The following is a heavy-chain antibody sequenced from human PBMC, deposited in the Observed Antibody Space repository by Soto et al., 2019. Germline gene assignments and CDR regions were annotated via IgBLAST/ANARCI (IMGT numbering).Heavy chain of an antibody. V-gene: IGHV3-30*18. J-gene: IGHJ3*02. CDR3: AKPDYYDSSGYYTGNAFDI. D-gene: IGHD3-22*01. Sequence: QVQLVESGGGVVQPGRSLRLSCAASGFTFSSYGMHWVRQAPGKGLEWVAGISYDGSNKYYADSVKGRFTISGDNSKNTLYLQMNSLRAEDTAVYYCAKPDYYDSSGYYTGNAFDIWGQGTMVTVSS. CDR1: GFTFSSYG. CDR2: ISYDGSNK.